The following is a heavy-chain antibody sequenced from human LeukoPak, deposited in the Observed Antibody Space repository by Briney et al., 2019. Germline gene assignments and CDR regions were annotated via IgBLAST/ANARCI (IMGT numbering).Heavy chain of an antibody. J-gene: IGHJ4*02. V-gene: IGHV1-69*04. CDR1: GGTFSSYA. CDR3: ARVGDIVVVPAAKAFDY. D-gene: IGHD2-2*01. CDR2: IIPILGIA. Sequence: ASMKVSCKASGGTFSSYAISWVRQAPGQGLEWMGRIIPILGIANYAQKFQGRVTITADKSTSTAYMELSSLRSEDTAVYYCARVGDIVVVPAAKAFDYWGQGTLVTVSS.